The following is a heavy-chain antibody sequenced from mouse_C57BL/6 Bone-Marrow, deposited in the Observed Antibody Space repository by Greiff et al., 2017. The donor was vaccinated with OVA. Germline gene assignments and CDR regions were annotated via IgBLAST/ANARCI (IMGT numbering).Heavy chain of an antibody. V-gene: IGHV5-16*01. CDR1: GFTFSDYY. D-gene: IGHD1-1*01. J-gene: IGHJ4*01. CDR2: INYDGSST. Sequence: EVKLMESEGGLVQPGSSMKLSCTASGFTFSDYYMAWVRQVPEKGLEWVANINYDGSSTYYLDSLKSRFIISRDNAKNILYLQMSSLKSEDTATYYCARYYGAMDYWGQGTSVTVSS. CDR3: ARYYGAMDY.